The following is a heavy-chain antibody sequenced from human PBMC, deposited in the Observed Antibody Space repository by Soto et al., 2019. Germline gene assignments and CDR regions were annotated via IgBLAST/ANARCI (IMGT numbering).Heavy chain of an antibody. V-gene: IGHV1-3*01. CDR3: ANSFPVPAAIGY. Sequence: ALLKVSCTTSGYTFTSYAMYWVRAATRQRLECMEWINADNRHTHYSHKFQGRATITRDTAASTAYMALSRLRSEDTAVYYWANSFPVPAAIGYWGEGTLVTVAS. CDR1: GYTFTSYA. J-gene: IGHJ4*02. CDR2: INADNRHT. D-gene: IGHD2-2*02.